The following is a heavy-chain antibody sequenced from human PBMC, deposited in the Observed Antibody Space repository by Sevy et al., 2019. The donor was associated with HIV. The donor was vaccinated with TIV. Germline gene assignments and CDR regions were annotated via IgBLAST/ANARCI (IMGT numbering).Heavy chain of an antibody. CDR2: ISSDGSYR. CDR1: GFTFSAYD. CDR3: AKNRPPGGSYFSRHAMDV. Sequence: GGSLRLSCAASGFTFSAYDMHWVRQAPGKGLEWVAIISSDGSYRYYADSLRGRFSMSNDNSKNTMYLQISGLSIEDTAVYYCAKNRPPGGSYFSRHAMDVWGRGTTVTVSS. J-gene: IGHJ6*02. D-gene: IGHD3-16*01. V-gene: IGHV3-30*18.